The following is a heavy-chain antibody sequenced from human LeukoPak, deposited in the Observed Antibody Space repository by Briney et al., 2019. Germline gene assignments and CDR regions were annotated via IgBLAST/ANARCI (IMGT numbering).Heavy chain of an antibody. CDR2: ISGSGDSS. CDR3: AKDWAEGCRGGSCYQYFHH. Sequence: GGSLRLSCAASAFTFNSYAMSWVRQAPGKGLEWVSAISGSGDSSFYADSVKGRFTISRDNSKNTLHLQMNSLRVEDTAVYYCAKDWAEGCRGGSCYQYFHHWGQGTLVSVSS. J-gene: IGHJ1*01. D-gene: IGHD2-15*01. CDR1: AFTFNSYA. V-gene: IGHV3-23*01.